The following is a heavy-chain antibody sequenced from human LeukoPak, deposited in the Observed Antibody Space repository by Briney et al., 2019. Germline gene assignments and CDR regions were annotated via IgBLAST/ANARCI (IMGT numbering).Heavy chain of an antibody. CDR2: IWYDGSNK. Sequence: GGSLRLSCAASGFTFSSYGMHWVRQAPGKGLEWVAVIWYDGSNKYYADSVKGRFTISRDNSKNTLYLQMNSLRAEDTAVYYCARGVTRYCSSTSCYYFDYWGQGTLVTVSS. CDR3: ARGVTRYCSSTSCYYFDY. J-gene: IGHJ4*02. D-gene: IGHD2-2*01. CDR1: GFTFSSYG. V-gene: IGHV3-33*01.